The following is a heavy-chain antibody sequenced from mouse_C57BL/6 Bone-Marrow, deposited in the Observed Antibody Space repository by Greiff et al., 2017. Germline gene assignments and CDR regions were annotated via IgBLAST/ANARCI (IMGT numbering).Heavy chain of an antibody. J-gene: IGHJ1*03. V-gene: IGHV1-19*01. CDR1: GYTFTDYY. CDR3: ARYPHYYGRRYFDV. Sequence: EVQLQQSGPVLVKPGASVKMSCKASGYTFTDYYMNWVKQSHGKSLEWIGVINPYNGGTSYNQKFKGKATLTVDKSSSTAYMELNSLTSEDSAVYYCARYPHYYGRRYFDVWGTGTTVTVAS. D-gene: IGHD1-1*01. CDR2: INPYNGGT.